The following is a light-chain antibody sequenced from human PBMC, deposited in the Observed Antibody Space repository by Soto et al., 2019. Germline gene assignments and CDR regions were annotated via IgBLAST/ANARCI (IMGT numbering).Light chain of an antibody. V-gene: IGKV1-6*01. CDR2: AAS. CDR3: LQDYNYPYT. CDR1: QGIRND. Sequence: AIQMTQSPSSLSASVGDRVTITCRASQGIRNDLGWYQQKPGKASKLLIYAASSLQSRVPSRFSGSGSGTNFTLTISSLQPEDFATYYCLQDYNYPYTFGQGTKLEIK. J-gene: IGKJ2*01.